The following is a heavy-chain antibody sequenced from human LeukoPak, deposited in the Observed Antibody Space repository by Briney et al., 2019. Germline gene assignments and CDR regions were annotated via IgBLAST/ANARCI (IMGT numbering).Heavy chain of an antibody. CDR3: VRGTAAAGLGY. CDR2: ISGDTSTI. D-gene: IGHD6-13*01. V-gene: IGHV3-48*04. Sequence: GGSLRLSCAASGFTFSSFSMNWVRQAPGKGLEWVSHISGDTSTIYYADSVKGRFIISSDDPKNSLYLQMNSLRAEDTAVYSCVRGTAAAGLGYWGQGTLVTVSS. CDR1: GFTFSSFS. J-gene: IGHJ4*02.